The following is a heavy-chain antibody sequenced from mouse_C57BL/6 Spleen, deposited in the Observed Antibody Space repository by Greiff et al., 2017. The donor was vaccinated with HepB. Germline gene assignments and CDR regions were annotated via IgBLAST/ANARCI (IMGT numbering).Heavy chain of an antibody. CDR1: GYAFSSSW. V-gene: IGHV1-82*01. CDR2: IYPGDGDT. D-gene: IGHD1-1*02. Sequence: VQLQQSGPELVKPGASVKISCKASGYAFSSSWMNWVKQRPGKGLEWIGRIYPGDGDTNYNGKFKGKATLTADKSSSTAYMQLSSLTSEDSAVYFCARYGGLEAWFAYWGQGTLVTVSA. CDR3: ARYGGLEAWFAY. J-gene: IGHJ3*01.